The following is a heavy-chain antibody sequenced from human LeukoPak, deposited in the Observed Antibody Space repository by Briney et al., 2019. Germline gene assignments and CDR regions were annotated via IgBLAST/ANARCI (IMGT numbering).Heavy chain of an antibody. Sequence: GSLRLSCAASGFIFSSYSMNWVRPAPGKGLEWVSSISSSSSYIYYADSVKGRFTISRDNAKNSLYLQMNSLRAEDTAVYYCARDESRFGMDVWGQGTTVTVSS. CDR2: ISSSSSYI. CDR3: ARDESRFGMDV. J-gene: IGHJ6*02. V-gene: IGHV3-21*01. CDR1: GFIFSSYS.